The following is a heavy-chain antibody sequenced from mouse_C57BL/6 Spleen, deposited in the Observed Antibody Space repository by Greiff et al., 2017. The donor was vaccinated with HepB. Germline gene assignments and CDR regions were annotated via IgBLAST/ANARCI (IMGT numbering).Heavy chain of an antibody. V-gene: IGHV1-76*01. J-gene: IGHJ2*01. CDR2: IYPGSGNT. CDR1: GYTFTDYY. Sequence: QVQLQQSGAELVRPGASVKLSCKASGYTFTDYYINWVKQRPGQGLEWIARIYPGSGNTYYNEKFKGKATLTAEKSSSTAYMQLSSLTSEDSAVYFCARDMGLTGYWGQGTTLTVSS. CDR3: ARDMGLTGY. D-gene: IGHD4-1*01.